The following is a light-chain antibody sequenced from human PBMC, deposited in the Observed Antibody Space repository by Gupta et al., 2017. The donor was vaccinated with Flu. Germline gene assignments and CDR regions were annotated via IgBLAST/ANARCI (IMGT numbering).Light chain of an antibody. CDR3: QSYDTSLSGWV. CDR1: SSNIGAGYD. CDR2: GSS. Sequence: DTISCTGSSSNIGAGYDVHWYQQLPGRAPKVLIYGSSNRPSGVPDRFFGSKSGISASLAITGLQAEDEADYYCQSYDTSLSGWVFGGGTKVTAL. J-gene: IGLJ3*02. V-gene: IGLV1-40*01.